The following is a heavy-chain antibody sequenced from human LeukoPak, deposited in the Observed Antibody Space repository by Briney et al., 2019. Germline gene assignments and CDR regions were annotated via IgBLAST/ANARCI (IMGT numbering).Heavy chain of an antibody. D-gene: IGHD6-19*01. CDR1: GYTFTSYA. CDR3: ARDDRKPPLRAVAGTENYYYYYMDV. Sequence: GASVKVSCKASGYTFTSYAMNWVRQAPGQGLEWMGWINTNTGNPTYAQGLTGRFVFSLDTSVSTAYLQIGSLKAEDTAVYYCARDDRKPPLRAVAGTENYYYYYMDVWGKGTTVTVSS. V-gene: IGHV7-4-1*01. J-gene: IGHJ6*03. CDR2: INTNTGNP.